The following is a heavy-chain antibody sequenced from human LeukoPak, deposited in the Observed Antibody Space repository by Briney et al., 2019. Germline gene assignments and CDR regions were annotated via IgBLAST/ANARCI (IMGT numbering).Heavy chain of an antibody. V-gene: IGHV4-39*01. CDR3: ARRPILRLGELSPFDY. J-gene: IGHJ4*02. Sequence: PSETLSLTCTVSGGSISSSSYYWGWIRQPPGKGLEWIGSICYSGSTYYNPSLKSRVTISVDTSKNQFSLKLSSVTAADTAVYYCARRPILRLGELSPFDYWGQGTLVTVSS. CDR1: GGSISSSSYY. CDR2: ICYSGST. D-gene: IGHD3-16*02.